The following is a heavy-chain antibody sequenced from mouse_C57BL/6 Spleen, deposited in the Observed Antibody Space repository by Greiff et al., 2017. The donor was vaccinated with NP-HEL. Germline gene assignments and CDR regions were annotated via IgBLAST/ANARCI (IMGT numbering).Heavy chain of an antibody. CDR1: GFTFSSYA. Sequence: EVQLQESGGGLVKPGGSLKLSCAASGFTFSSYAMSWVRQTPEKRLEWVATISDGGSYTYYPDNVKGRFTISRDNAKNNLYLQMSHLKSEDTAMYYCARERWDDAMDYWGQGTSVTVSS. CDR2: ISDGGSYT. CDR3: ARERWDDAMDY. V-gene: IGHV5-4*01. D-gene: IGHD4-1*01. J-gene: IGHJ4*01.